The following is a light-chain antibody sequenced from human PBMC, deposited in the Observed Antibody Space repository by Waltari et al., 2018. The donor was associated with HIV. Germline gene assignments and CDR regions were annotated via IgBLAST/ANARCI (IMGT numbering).Light chain of an antibody. Sequence: QSALTQPPSVSGSPGQSVTISCTGSTSDVGSYNYVSWYHQYPGKAPKLIIFDVYQRPSGVPERFSGSRSGNTASLTIAGLQTEDEADYFCCAYAAGHVSYVFGTGT. J-gene: IGLJ1*01. V-gene: IGLV2-11*01. CDR3: CAYAAGHVSYV. CDR2: DVY. CDR1: TSDVGSYNY.